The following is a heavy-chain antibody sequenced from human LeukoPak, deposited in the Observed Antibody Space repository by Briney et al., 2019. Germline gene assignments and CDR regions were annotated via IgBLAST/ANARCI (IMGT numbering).Heavy chain of an antibody. CDR3: ARGRASYDFWSGYLFDY. CDR1: GGPFSGYY. J-gene: IGHJ4*02. D-gene: IGHD3-3*01. V-gene: IGHV4-34*01. Sequence: SETLSLTCAVYGGPFSGYYWSWIRQSPEKGQEWIGEINHSGRTNYNPSLKSRVTISVDTSKNQFSLKLSSVTAADTAVYYCARGRASYDFWSGYLFDYWGQGTLVTVSS. CDR2: INHSGRT.